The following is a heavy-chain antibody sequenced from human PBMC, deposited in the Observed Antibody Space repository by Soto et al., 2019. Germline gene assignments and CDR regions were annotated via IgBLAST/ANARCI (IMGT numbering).Heavy chain of an antibody. J-gene: IGHJ5*02. V-gene: IGHV3-33*01. Sequence: QVQLVESGGGVVQPGRSLRLSCAASGFTFSSYGMHWVRQAPGKGLEWVAVIWYDGSNKYYADSVKGRFTISRDNSKNPLYLQMNSLRAEDTAVYYCARDRWSGYYANNWFDPWGQGTLVTVSS. CDR1: GFTFSSYG. CDR3: ARDRWSGYYANNWFDP. CDR2: IWYDGSNK. D-gene: IGHD3-3*01.